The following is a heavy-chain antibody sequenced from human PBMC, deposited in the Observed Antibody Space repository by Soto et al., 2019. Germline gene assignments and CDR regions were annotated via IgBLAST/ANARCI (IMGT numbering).Heavy chain of an antibody. CDR2: TYYRSKWYY. J-gene: IGHJ4*02. V-gene: IGHV6-1*01. CDR3: ANDPVYSLDY. D-gene: IGHD5-12*01. CDR1: GDSVSIYSGA. Sequence: HVQLQQSGPGLVKPSQTLSLTCVISGDSVSIYSGAWNWIRQSPSRGLEWLGRTYYRSKWYYDYAESVKSRIIISVDTSKNQFSLQLNSVTPEDAAVYYCANDPVYSLDYWGQGTQVTVSS.